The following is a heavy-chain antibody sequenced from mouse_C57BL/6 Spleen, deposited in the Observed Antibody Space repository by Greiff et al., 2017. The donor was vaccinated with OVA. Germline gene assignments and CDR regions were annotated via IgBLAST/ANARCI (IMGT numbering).Heavy chain of an antibody. V-gene: IGHV1-54*01. Sequence: VKLMESGAELVRPGTSVKVSCKASGYAFTNYLIEWVKQRPGQGLEWIGVINPGSGGTNYNEKFKGKATLTADKSSSTAYMQLSSLTSEDSAVYFCARDYYGSRELYWYFDVWGTGTTVTVSS. J-gene: IGHJ1*03. CDR3: ARDYYGSRELYWYFDV. CDR1: GYAFTNYL. D-gene: IGHD1-1*01. CDR2: INPGSGGT.